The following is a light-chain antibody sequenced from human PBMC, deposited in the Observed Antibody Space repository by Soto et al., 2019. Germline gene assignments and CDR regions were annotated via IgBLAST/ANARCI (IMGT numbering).Light chain of an antibody. CDR3: QQYGSSPWT. J-gene: IGKJ1*01. Sequence: EMVLPQSPCTLSLSPGERATLSCRASQSVSSSYLAWYQQKPGQAPRLLIYGASSRATGIPDRFSGSGSGTDFTLTISRLEPEDFAVDYCQQYGSSPWTFGQGTKVEVK. CDR2: GAS. V-gene: IGKV3-20*01. CDR1: QSVSSSY.